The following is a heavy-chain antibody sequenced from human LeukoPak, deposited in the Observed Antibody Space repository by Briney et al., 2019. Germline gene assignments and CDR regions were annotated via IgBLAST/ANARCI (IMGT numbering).Heavy chain of an antibody. J-gene: IGHJ5*02. D-gene: IGHD2-2*01. CDR2: ISPYNGYT. V-gene: IGHV1-18*01. CDR1: GYTFTNYG. CDR3: ARDLSGVPAATQGYFDP. Sequence: ASVKVSCKASGYTFTNYGIGWVRQALGQGLEWVGWISPYNGYTKYAQRLQGRVTMTTDTSTTTAYLELRSLRPDDTALYYCARDLSGVPAATQGYFDPWGQGTLVTVSS.